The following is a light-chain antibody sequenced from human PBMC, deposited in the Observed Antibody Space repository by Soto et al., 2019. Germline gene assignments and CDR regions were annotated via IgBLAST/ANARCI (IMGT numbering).Light chain of an antibody. CDR1: QSVSSY. CDR3: QQRSNSPST. Sequence: EIVLTQSPVNLSLSPGERATLSCRASQSVSSYLAWYQQKSGQAPRLLIYDTCNRATGIPARYSGSGSGTDLTLAISSLEPEDFAVYYCQQRSNSPSTFGAGTKVEIK. CDR2: DTC. J-gene: IGKJ4*01. V-gene: IGKV3-11*01.